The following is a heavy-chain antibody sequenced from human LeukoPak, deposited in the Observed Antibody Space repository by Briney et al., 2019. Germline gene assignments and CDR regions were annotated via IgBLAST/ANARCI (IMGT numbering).Heavy chain of an antibody. V-gene: IGHV1-2*02. J-gene: IGHJ4*02. Sequence: EASVKVSCKASGYTFTGDYIHWLRQAPAQGLAWMGWINPNSGCTNYAHKLQGRVTITRDTSISTHDMELSRLISDDTAVYYGAKEYSSGWSRFDYWGQGTLVTVSS. CDR3: AKEYSSGWSRFDY. CDR1: GYTFTGDY. D-gene: IGHD6-19*01. CDR2: INPNSGCT.